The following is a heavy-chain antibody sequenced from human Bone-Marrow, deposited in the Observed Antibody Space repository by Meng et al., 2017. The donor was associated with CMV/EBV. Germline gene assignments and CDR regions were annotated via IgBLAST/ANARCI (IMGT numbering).Heavy chain of an antibody. D-gene: IGHD1-26*01. CDR1: GFSLATSGVG. CDR2: IYWDDDK. V-gene: IGHV2-5*02. Sequence: SGPTLVKPPQTLTLTCTFSGFSLATSGVGVGWIRQPPGKALEWLAVIYWDDDKRYSPSLRTRLTITKDTSKNQVELTITNMDTVDTATYFCIYRLGARGGSYWNGGYFAYSGQGMLVTVSS. J-gene: IGHJ4*02. CDR3: IYRLGARGGSYWNGGYFAY.